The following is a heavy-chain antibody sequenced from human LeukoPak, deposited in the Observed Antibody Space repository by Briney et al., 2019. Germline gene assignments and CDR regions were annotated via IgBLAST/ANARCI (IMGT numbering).Heavy chain of an antibody. D-gene: IGHD3-16*01. CDR1: GGSITSGDYN. J-gene: IGHJ4*02. V-gene: IGHV4-31*03. CDR2: IYSSGST. CDR3: ARDQYDVIDY. Sequence: SETLSLTCTVSGGSITSGDYNWSWIRQHPGKGLEWLGNIYSSGSTYYNPSLKSRLTISVDTSKNQFSLKLTSVTAADAAVYYCARDQYDVIDYWGQGTLVTVPS.